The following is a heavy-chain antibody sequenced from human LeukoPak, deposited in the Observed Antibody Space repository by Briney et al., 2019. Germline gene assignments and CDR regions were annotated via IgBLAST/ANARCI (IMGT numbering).Heavy chain of an antibody. V-gene: IGHV3-21*01. Sequence: GGSLRLSCAGSGLTFSSYSMKWRRQAPGKGLEWVSSISSSSSYIYYADSVKGRFTISRDNAKNSLYLRMNSLRAEVSAVYYCSRVLNSPFDYWGQGTLVTVSS. D-gene: IGHD5-18*01. J-gene: IGHJ4*02. CDR2: ISSSSSYI. CDR3: SRVLNSPFDY. CDR1: GLTFSSYS.